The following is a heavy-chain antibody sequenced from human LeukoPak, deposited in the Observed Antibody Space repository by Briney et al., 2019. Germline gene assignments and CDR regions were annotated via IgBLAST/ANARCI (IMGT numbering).Heavy chain of an antibody. CDR3: ARTSIAAREADY. D-gene: IGHD6-6*01. V-gene: IGHV3-64*01. J-gene: IGHJ4*02. CDR2: ISNNGGST. CDR1: GFTLSRYS. Sequence: GGSLRLSCAASGFTLSRYSMHSVRQAPGKGLEYVSAISNNGGSTYSKSVKGRLTISRDNSKNTLYLQMGSLRAEDMAVYYCARTSIAAREADYWGQGTLVTVSS.